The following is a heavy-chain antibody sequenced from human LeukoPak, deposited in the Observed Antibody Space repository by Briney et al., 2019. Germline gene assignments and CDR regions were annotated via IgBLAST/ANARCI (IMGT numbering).Heavy chain of an antibody. Sequence: GGSLRLPCAALGFIFSSYEMNGVPQSPGKGREGVSEISRIGMTIYYADSVKRRFTISRDKGKNALYLELNSLRVADTAVYYCARAGDDMLTCYGYYHYGMDVWGKGTTVTVS. D-gene: IGHD3-9*01. CDR2: ISRIGMTI. J-gene: IGHJ6*04. V-gene: IGHV3-48*03. CDR3: ARAGDDMLTCYGYYHYGMDV. CDR1: GFIFSSYE.